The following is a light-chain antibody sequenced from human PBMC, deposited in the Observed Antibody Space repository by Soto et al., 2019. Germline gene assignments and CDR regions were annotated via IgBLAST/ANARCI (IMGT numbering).Light chain of an antibody. V-gene: IGLV1-44*01. J-gene: IGLJ3*02. Sequence: QSVLTQPPSASGTPGQRVTISCSGSSSNIGSNTVNWYQQLPGTAPKLLIYSKNQRPSGVPDRFSGSKSGTSASLASSGLQSEDEADDYCAAWDDSLNGWVFGGWTKLTVL. CDR2: SKN. CDR1: SSNIGSNT. CDR3: AAWDDSLNGWV.